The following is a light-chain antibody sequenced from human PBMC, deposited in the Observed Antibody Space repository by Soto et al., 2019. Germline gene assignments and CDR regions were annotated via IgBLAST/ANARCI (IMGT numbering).Light chain of an antibody. CDR2: DVS. V-gene: IGKV3-20*01. J-gene: IGKJ1*01. CDR3: QQYGSSPET. CDR1: QSVSSAY. Sequence: EIVLTQSPGTLSLSPGERATLSCRASQSVSSAYLAWYQQKPGQAPRLLIYDVSSRATGIPDRFSGSGSGTDFTLTVSRLEPEDCAVYYCQQYGSSPETFGQGTKVDIK.